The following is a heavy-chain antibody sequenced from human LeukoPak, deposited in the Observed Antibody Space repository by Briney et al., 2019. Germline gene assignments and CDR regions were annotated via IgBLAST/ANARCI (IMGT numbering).Heavy chain of an antibody. V-gene: IGHV4-34*01. Sequence: SETLSLTCTVSGGSISSYYWSWIRQPPGKGLEWIGEINRSGSTNYNPSLKSRVTISVDTSKNQFSLKLSSVTAADTAVYYCARGYSSSWRVFDYWGQGTLVTVSS. CDR2: INRSGST. CDR3: ARGYSSSWRVFDY. D-gene: IGHD6-13*01. CDR1: GGSISSYY. J-gene: IGHJ4*02.